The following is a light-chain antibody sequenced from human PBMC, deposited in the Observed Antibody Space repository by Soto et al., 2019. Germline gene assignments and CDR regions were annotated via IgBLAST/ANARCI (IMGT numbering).Light chain of an antibody. CDR2: GAS. J-gene: IGKJ1*01. Sequence: EIVMTQSPDTLSVSPGERASLSCRASQSVRSHLAWYQQKPGQAPRLLIFGASTRATGIPARFSGSGSGTEFTLTISSLQSEDFVVYYCQQYNNWPRTFGQGTKVDIK. CDR3: QQYNNWPRT. V-gene: IGKV3-15*01. CDR1: QSVRSH.